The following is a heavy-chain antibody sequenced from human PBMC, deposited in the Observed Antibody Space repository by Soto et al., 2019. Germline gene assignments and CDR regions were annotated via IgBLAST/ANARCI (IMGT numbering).Heavy chain of an antibody. Sequence: QVQLQEPGPGLAKPSETLSLTCTVSGGSISTYYWSWIRQPPGKGLEWIGYIYYSGSTNYNPSLKSRVTISVDTSKNQFSLKLSSVTAADTAVYYCARGGWRHIDYWGQGTLVTVSS. D-gene: IGHD3-3*01. J-gene: IGHJ4*02. CDR3: ARGGWRHIDY. CDR2: IYYSGST. V-gene: IGHV4-59*08. CDR1: GGSISTYY.